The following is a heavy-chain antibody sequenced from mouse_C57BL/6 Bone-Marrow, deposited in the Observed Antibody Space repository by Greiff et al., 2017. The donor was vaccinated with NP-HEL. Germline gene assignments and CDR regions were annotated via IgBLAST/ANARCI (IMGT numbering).Heavy chain of an antibody. CDR3: AKGELGAY. V-gene: IGHV1-82*01. CDR1: GYAFSSSW. CDR2: IYPGDGDT. D-gene: IGHD2-13*01. Sequence: VQLQQSGPELVKPGASVKISCKASGYAFSSSWMNWVKQRPGKGLEWIGRIYPGDGDTKYNGKFKGKATLTADKSSSTVYSQLSSLTSEDSAVYYCAKGELGAYWGQGTLVTVSA. J-gene: IGHJ3*01.